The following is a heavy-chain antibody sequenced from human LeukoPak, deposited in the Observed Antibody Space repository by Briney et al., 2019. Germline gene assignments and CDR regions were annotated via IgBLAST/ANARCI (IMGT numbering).Heavy chain of an antibody. J-gene: IGHJ5*02. CDR3: ARKLGPGVSSGWYRLSPKGWFDP. CDR2: INHSGST. V-gene: IGHV4-39*07. Sequence: SETLSLTCTVSGGSISSSSYYWGWIRQPPGKGLEWIGEINHSGSTNYNPSLKSRVTISVDTSKNQFSLKLSSVTAADTAVYYCARKLGPGVSSGWYRLSPKGWFDPWGQGTLVTVSS. D-gene: IGHD6-19*01. CDR1: GGSISSSSYY.